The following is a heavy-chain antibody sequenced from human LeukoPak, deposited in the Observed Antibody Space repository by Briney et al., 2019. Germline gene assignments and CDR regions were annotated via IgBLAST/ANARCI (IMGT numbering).Heavy chain of an antibody. CDR3: ARKYSSSWGSDS. Sequence: PPETLSLTCAVSGSPISSGYYWGWIRQPPGKGLEWIGSIYHSGSTYYNPSLKSRVTISVDTSKKQFSLKLSSVTAADTAVYYCARKYSSSWGSDSWGQGTLVTVSS. D-gene: IGHD6-13*01. CDR2: IYHSGST. V-gene: IGHV4-38-2*01. J-gene: IGHJ5*01. CDR1: GSPISSGYY.